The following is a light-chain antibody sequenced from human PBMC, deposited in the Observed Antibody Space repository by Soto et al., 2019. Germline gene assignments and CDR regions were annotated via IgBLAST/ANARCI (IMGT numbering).Light chain of an antibody. V-gene: IGKV3-15*01. CDR1: HNIGNN. J-gene: IGKJ4*01. CDR2: YAS. CDR3: HHFYSWPVT. Sequence: VVLTQSPATLSVSPGETATFSCRASHNIGNNLAWYQHKPGQAPRLLISYASSGATGIPGRFSGSGSGTEYALTTTSLQSKGPAVDDGHHFYSWPVTFGGGATVEL.